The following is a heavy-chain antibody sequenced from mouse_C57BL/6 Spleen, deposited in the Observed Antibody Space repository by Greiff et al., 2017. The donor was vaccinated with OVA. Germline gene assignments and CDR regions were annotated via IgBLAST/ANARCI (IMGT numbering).Heavy chain of an antibody. Sequence: QVQLKESGPGLVAPSQSLSITCTVSGFSLTSYAISWVRQPPGKGLEWLGVIWTGGGTNYNSALKSSLSISKDNSKSQVFLKMNSLQTDDTARDYCASHYGSSGDWFAYWGQGTLVTVSA. J-gene: IGHJ3*01. CDR3: ASHYGSSGDWFAY. D-gene: IGHD1-1*01. CDR1: GFSLTSYA. V-gene: IGHV2-9-1*01. CDR2: IWTGGGT.